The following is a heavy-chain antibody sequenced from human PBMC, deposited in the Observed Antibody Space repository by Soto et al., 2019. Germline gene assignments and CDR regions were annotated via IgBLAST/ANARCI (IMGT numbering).Heavy chain of an antibody. J-gene: IGHJ2*01. CDR1: VGTLRSYA. V-gene: IGHV1-69*13. Sequence: SVKVSCKASVGTLRSYAISWVRQAPGQGLEWMGGIIPIFGTANYAQKFQGRVTITADESTSTAYMELSSLRSEDTDVYYCARDPGLRSSGFDWYFDLWGRGTLVTVSS. CDR2: IIPIFGTA. D-gene: IGHD3-22*01. CDR3: ARDPGLRSSGFDWYFDL.